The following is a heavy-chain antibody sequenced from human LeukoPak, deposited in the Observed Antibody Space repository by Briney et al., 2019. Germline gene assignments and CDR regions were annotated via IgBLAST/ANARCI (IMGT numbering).Heavy chain of an antibody. Sequence: NPSETLSLTCTVSGGSISSYYWSWIRQPPGKGLEWIGYIYYSGSTNYNPSLKSRVTISVDTSKNQFSLKLSSVTAADTAVYYCARGIPDCGGDCYDYWGQGTLVTVSS. CDR3: ARGIPDCGGDCYDY. CDR1: GGSISSYY. D-gene: IGHD2-21*01. J-gene: IGHJ4*02. CDR2: IYYSGST. V-gene: IGHV4-59*01.